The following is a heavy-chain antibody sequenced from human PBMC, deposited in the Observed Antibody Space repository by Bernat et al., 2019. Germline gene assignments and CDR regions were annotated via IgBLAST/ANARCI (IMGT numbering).Heavy chain of an antibody. V-gene: IGHV3-21*01. CDR2: ISSSSSYI. CDR1: GFTFSSYS. CDR3: ARDFSGADYYYYCMDV. Sequence: EVQLVESGGGLVKPGGSLRLSCAASGFTFSSYSMNWVRQAPGKGLEWVSSISSSSSYIYYADSVKGRFTISRDNAKNSMYLHMSSLRAEDTGVYYCARDFSGADYYYYCMDVWGQGTTVTVSS. J-gene: IGHJ6*02. D-gene: IGHD6-19*01.